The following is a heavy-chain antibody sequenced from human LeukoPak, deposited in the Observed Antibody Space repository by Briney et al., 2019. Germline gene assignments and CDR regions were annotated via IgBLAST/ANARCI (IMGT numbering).Heavy chain of an antibody. V-gene: IGHV4-61*01. Sequence: PSETLSLTCAVSGFSFSSGYYWSWIRQPPGKGLEWIGYIYYSGSTDYNPSLKSRVTISVDTSRNQFSLRLSSVTAADTAVYYCARVTGYMTEDFFDYWGQGTLVTVSS. J-gene: IGHJ4*02. CDR1: GFSFSSGYY. D-gene: IGHD6-13*01. CDR3: ARVTGYMTEDFFDY. CDR2: IYYSGST.